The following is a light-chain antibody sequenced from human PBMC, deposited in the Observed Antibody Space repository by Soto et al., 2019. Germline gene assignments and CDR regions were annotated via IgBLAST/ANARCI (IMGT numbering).Light chain of an antibody. CDR3: QQYNSYSGLT. CDR2: KAS. V-gene: IGKV1-5*03. J-gene: IGKJ4*01. CDR1: QTISSW. Sequence: IPITQSSSTLSGSVGPTLCMPCRASQTISSWLAWYQQKPGKAPKLLIYKASTLKSGVPSRFSGSGSGTEFTLTISSLQTDDFATYYCQQYNSYSGLTFGGGTKVDIK.